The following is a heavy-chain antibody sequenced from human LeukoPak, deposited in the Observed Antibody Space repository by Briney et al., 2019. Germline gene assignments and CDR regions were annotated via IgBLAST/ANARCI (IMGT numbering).Heavy chain of an antibody. CDR2: IKSDGSST. D-gene: IGHD6-19*01. CDR3: ARATLGYSSGWYDN. CDR1: GFTFSSHW. Sequence: AGGSLRLSCAASGFTFSSHWMHWVRQAPGKGLVWVSRIKSDGSSTTYADSVKGRFTISRDNAKNTLYLQMNSLRAEDTAVYYCARATLGYSSGWYDNWGQGTLVTVSS. J-gene: IGHJ5*02. V-gene: IGHV3-74*01.